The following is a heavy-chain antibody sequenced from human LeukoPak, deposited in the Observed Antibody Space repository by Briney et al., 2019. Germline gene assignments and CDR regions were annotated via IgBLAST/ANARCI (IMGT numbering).Heavy chain of an antibody. CDR1: GGSISSYF. CDR2: MYYSGSS. CDR3: ARGTDDSSGYYGDFDY. D-gene: IGHD3-22*01. Sequence: SETLSLTCTVSGGSISSYFWSWIRQPPGKGLEWIGYMYYSGSSNYKPSLKSRVTISIDTSKSQFSLKLSSVTAADTAVYYCARGTDDSSGYYGDFDYWGQGTLVTVSS. J-gene: IGHJ4*02. V-gene: IGHV4-59*12.